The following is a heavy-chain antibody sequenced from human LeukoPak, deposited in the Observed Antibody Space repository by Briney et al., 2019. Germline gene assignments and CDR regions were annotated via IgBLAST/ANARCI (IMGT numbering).Heavy chain of an antibody. V-gene: IGHV1-2*02. CDR1: GYTFTGYY. J-gene: IGHJ6*03. CDR3: ARDGLNTMVRGKIHYNYMDV. Sequence: ASVKVSCKASGYTFTGYYMHWVRQAPGQGLEWMGWINPNSGGTNYAQKFQGRVTMTRDTSISTAYMELSRLSSVTAADTAVYYCARDGLNTMVRGKIHYNYMDVWGKGTTVSISS. D-gene: IGHD3-10*01. CDR2: INPNSGGT.